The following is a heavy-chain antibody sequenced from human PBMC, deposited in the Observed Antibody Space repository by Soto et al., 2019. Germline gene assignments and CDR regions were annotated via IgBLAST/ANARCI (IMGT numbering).Heavy chain of an antibody. Sequence: QVQLVQSGAEVKKPGSSVKVSCKASGGTFSSYTISWVRQAPGQGLEWMGRIIPILGIANYAQKFQGRVTITADKFTSTAYMELSSLRSEDTAVDYCARFRRAATIKEYYFDYWGQGTLVTVSS. CDR2: IIPILGIA. CDR3: ARFRRAATIKEYYFDY. CDR1: GGTFSSYT. D-gene: IGHD5-12*01. V-gene: IGHV1-69*02. J-gene: IGHJ4*02.